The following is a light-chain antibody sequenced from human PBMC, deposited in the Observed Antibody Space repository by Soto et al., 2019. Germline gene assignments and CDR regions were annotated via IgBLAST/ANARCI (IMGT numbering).Light chain of an antibody. CDR3: QQYQIDWT. Sequence: DIQMTQSPSTLSASVGDRVSITCRASQRVNTCLAWYQQKPGKAPTLLIYDASSLQSGVPSRFSGSGSGTEFTLTISSLQPDDFATYYCQQYQIDWTFGQGPNVDIK. CDR1: QRVNTC. V-gene: IGKV1-5*01. J-gene: IGKJ1*01. CDR2: DAS.